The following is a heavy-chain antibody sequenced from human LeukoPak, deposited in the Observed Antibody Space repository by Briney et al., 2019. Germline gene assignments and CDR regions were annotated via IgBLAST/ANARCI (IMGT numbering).Heavy chain of an antibody. CDR2: ISSTGGTT. V-gene: IGHV3-23*01. J-gene: IGHJ6*03. CDR1: GITFSSYG. Sequence: GGSLRLSCAASGITFSSYGMSWVRQAPGKGLEWVSSISSTGGTTYYADSVKGRFTISRDNSKNTLYLQMNSLRAEDTAIYYCAKNGDRGAYCTGGTCYPYFYYYMDVWGKGTTVTVSS. CDR3: AKNGDRGAYCTGGTCYPYFYYYMDV. D-gene: IGHD2-15*01.